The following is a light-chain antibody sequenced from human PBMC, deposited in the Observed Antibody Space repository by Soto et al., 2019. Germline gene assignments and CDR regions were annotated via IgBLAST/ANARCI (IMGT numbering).Light chain of an antibody. CDR3: KEASRIPIT. Sequence: DIQMTQSPSSVSASVGDRVTITCRASQDISTWLAWYQQKPGKAPNLLIYAASTLQSGVPSRFSGSGSGTDFTLTISSLQPEDFGTYYCKEASRIPITFGQGTRLEIK. V-gene: IGKV1-12*01. CDR1: QDISTW. CDR2: AAS. J-gene: IGKJ5*01.